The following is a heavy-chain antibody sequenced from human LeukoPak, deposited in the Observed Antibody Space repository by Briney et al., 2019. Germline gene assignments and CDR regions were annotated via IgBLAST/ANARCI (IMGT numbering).Heavy chain of an antibody. V-gene: IGHV1-8*03. Sequence: GASVKVSCKASGYTFTSYGISWVRQSPGQGLEWMGWMTPSSGNTGYAQKFQGRVTITRNTSISTAYMELSSLRSEDTAVYYCARGRSYSDYWGQGTLVTVSS. CDR3: ARGRSYSDY. D-gene: IGHD5-12*01. CDR1: GYTFTSYG. CDR2: MTPSSGNT. J-gene: IGHJ4*02.